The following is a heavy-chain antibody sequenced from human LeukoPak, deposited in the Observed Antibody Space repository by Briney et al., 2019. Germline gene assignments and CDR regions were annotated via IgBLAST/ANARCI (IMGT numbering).Heavy chain of an antibody. CDR2: INHSGST. D-gene: IGHD4-11*01. J-gene: IGHJ4*02. Sequence: SETLSLTCAVYGGSFSGYYWSWIRQLPGKGLEWIGEINHSGSTNYNPSLKSRVTISVDTSKNQFSLKLSSVTAADTAVYYCARVGYSNYAYWGQGTLVTVSS. V-gene: IGHV4-34*01. CDR1: GGSFSGYY. CDR3: ARVGYSNYAY.